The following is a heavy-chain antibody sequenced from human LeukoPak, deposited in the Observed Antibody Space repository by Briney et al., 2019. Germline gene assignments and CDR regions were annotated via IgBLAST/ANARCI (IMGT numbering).Heavy chain of an antibody. CDR3: AKDYCSGGSCNWFDP. D-gene: IGHD2-15*01. Sequence: PGRSLRLSCAASGFTFSGYGIHWVRQAPGKGLEWVAVISYDGSNKYYADSVKGRFTISRDNPKNTLYLQMNSLRAEDTAVYYCAKDYCSGGSCNWFDPWGQGTLVTVSS. J-gene: IGHJ5*02. V-gene: IGHV3-30*18. CDR2: ISYDGSNK. CDR1: GFTFSGYG.